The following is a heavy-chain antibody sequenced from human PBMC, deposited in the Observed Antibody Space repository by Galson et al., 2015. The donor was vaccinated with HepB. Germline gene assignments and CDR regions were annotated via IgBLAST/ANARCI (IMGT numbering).Heavy chain of an antibody. Sequence: LSLTCTVSGGSISSYYWSWIRQPPGKGLEWIGYIYYSGSTNYNPSLKSRVTISVDTSKNQFSLKLSSVTAADTAVYYCARSWGDGYNLGLYYFDYWGQGTLVTVSS. CDR1: GGSISSYY. D-gene: IGHD5-24*01. V-gene: IGHV4-59*01. CDR2: IYYSGST. J-gene: IGHJ4*02. CDR3: ARSWGDGYNLGLYYFDY.